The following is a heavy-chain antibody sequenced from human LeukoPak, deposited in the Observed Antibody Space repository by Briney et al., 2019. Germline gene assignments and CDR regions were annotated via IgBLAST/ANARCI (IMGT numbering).Heavy chain of an antibody. V-gene: IGHV4-59*12. CDR1: GGSMSRYY. Sequence: SETLSLTCTVSGGSMSRYYWSWIRQPPRKGLEWIGYVYDSGITSYNPSLKSRVTISADTSKNQFSLNLISVTAADTAVYYCARRLSGSYGQFDYWGQGTLVTVSS. CDR2: VYDSGIT. CDR3: ARRLSGSYGQFDY. J-gene: IGHJ4*02. D-gene: IGHD1-26*01.